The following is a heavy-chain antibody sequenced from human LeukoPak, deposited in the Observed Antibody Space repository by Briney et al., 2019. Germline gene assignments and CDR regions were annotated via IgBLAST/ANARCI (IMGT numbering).Heavy chain of an antibody. CDR3: ARVAKERVGGVYYFDY. CDR1: GFTFSDYD. J-gene: IGHJ4*02. D-gene: IGHD1-1*01. Sequence: RSGGSLRLSCAASGFTFSDYDMHWVRQATGKGLEWVSAIGTAGDTYYTGSVKGRFTISRENAKNSLYLQMNSMRAGDTAVYYCARVAKERVGGVYYFDYWGLGTLVTVSS. CDR2: IGTAGDT. V-gene: IGHV3-13*01.